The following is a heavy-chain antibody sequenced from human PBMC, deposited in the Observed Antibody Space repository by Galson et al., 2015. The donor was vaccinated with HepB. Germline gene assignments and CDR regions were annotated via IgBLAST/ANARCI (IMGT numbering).Heavy chain of an antibody. V-gene: IGHV1-69*06. J-gene: IGHJ4*02. D-gene: IGHD3-10*01. CDR2: IKPLFKTR. CDR3: ATNAGRGVFFEY. CDR1: GGTYYSQT. Sequence: SVKVSCKASGGTYYSQTISWVRQAPGQVPEWLGEIKPLFKTRNYAQKFQGRVAISADKSTYTAYMELSSLRSEDTAVYYCATNAGRGVFFEYWGQGTLVTVSS.